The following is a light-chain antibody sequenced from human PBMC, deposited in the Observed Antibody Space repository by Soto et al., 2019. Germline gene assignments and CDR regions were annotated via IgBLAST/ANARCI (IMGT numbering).Light chain of an antibody. CDR1: QGVTTN. J-gene: IGKJ5*01. CDR3: QQYNNWPFS. CDR2: DVS. Sequence: SPDTLSVSPGERATLTCRAGQGVTTNFAWYQQKSGQSPRLLIYDVSIRATGVPARFRATGSETDFTLTISGLQSGDSAVYFCQQYNNWPFSFGQGTRLEIK. V-gene: IGKV3-15*01.